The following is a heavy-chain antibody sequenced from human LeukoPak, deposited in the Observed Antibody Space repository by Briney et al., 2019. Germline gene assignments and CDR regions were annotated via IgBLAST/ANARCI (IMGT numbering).Heavy chain of an antibody. J-gene: IGHJ4*02. CDR1: GVSISSSNSY. D-gene: IGHD3-22*01. V-gene: IGHV4-39*07. Sequence: PSETLSLTCTVSGVSISSSNSYWGWIRQPPGKGLEWIGSIYYSGNTYYNASLKSQVSISIDTSKNQFSLKLSSVTAADTAVYYCARDRYYYDSSGYLFDYWGQGTLVTVSS. CDR3: ARDRYYYDSSGYLFDY. CDR2: IYYSGNT.